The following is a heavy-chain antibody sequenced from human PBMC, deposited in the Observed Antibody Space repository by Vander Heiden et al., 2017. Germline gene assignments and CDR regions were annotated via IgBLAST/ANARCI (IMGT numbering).Heavy chain of an antibody. CDR2: IRSSSSYI. J-gene: IGHJ3*02. CDR3: ARERGYYDSSGYYSSAFDI. Sequence: PGGSLRLSCAASGFTFSSYSMNWVRQAPGKGLEWVSSIRSSSSYIYYADSVKGRFTISRDNAKNSLYLQMNSLRAEDTAVYYCARERGYYDSSGYYSSAFDIWGQGTMVTVSS. V-gene: IGHV3-21*01. CDR1: GFTFSSYS. D-gene: IGHD3-22*01.